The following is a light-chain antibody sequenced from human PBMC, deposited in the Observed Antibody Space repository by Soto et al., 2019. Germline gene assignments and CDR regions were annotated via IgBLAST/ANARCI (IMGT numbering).Light chain of an antibody. V-gene: IGKV1-27*01. CDR1: QGISNY. Sequence: DIRMTQSPSSLSASVGDRVTITCRASQGISNYLAWYQQKPGKVPKPLIYAASTLQSGVPSRFSGSGSGTDSTLTISRLQPEDVATYYCQKYNSAPTWTVGQGTKGDIK. CDR2: AAS. CDR3: QKYNSAPTWT. J-gene: IGKJ1*01.